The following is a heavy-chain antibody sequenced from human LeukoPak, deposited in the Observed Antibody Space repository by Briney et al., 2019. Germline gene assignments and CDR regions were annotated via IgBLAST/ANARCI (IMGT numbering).Heavy chain of an antibody. CDR1: GYFFLDHY. V-gene: IGHV1-2*02. Sequence: ASVKVSCKASGYFFLDHYINWVRQAPGQGLEWMGWMNPNNGVTKYAQKFQGRVTMTRDRSINTAYMELTSLTHDDTAVYYCARAPSMVRGVISDDWGQGTLV. CDR2: MNPNNGVT. D-gene: IGHD3-10*01. J-gene: IGHJ4*02. CDR3: ARAPSMVRGVISDD.